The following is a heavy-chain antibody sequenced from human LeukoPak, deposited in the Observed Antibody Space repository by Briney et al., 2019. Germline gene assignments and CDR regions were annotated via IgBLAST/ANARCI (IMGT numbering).Heavy chain of an antibody. CDR2: IIPIFGTA. D-gene: IGHD2-15*01. V-gene: IGHV1-69*01. CDR3: ASPWEEGYSSGGSCYSFDY. Sequence: VKVSCKASGGTYSSYAISWVRQAPGQGLEWMGGIIPIFGTANYAQKFQGRVTITADESTSTAYMELSSLRSEDTAVYYCASPWEEGYSSGGSCYSFDYWGQGTLVTVSS. CDR1: GGTYSSYA. J-gene: IGHJ4*02.